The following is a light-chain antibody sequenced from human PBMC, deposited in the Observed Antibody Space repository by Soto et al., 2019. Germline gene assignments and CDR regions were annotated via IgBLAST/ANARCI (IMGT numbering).Light chain of an antibody. CDR3: QSYDNSNQV. J-gene: IGLJ3*02. CDR1: SGRIASNY. CDR2: EDN. Sequence: FMLTQPHSVSESPGKTVTISCTRSSGRIASNYVQWYQQRPGSAPTTVIYEDNQRPSGVPDRFSGSIDSSSNSASLTISGLKTEDEADYYCQSYDNSNQVFGGGTQLTVL. V-gene: IGLV6-57*03.